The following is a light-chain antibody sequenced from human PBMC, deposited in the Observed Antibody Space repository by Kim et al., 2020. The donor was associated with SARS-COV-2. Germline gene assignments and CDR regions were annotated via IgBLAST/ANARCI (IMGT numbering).Light chain of an antibody. Sequence: FVSPGGRATHSCRASQSVSSNVAWYQQKPGQAPRLLIYGTSTRATGIPARFSGSGSGTEFTLTISSLQSEDFAVYYCQQYNNWPQTFGQGTKLEIK. V-gene: IGKV3-15*01. CDR1: QSVSSN. CDR2: GTS. CDR3: QQYNNWPQT. J-gene: IGKJ2*01.